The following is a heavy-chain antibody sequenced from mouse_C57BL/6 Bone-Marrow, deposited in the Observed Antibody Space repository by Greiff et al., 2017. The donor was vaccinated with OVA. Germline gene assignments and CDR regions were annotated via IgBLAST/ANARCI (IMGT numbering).Heavy chain of an antibody. D-gene: IGHD1-1*01. J-gene: IGHJ4*01. CDR1: GYTFTSYW. CDR2: IYPGSGST. V-gene: IGHV1-55*01. CDR3: ATLYYYDSSPNYAIDY. Sequence: QVQLQQPGAELVKPGASVKMSCKASGYTFTSYWITWVKQRPGQGLEWIGDIYPGSGSTNYNEKFKSKATLTVDTSSSTAYMQLSSLTSEDSAVCYCATLYYYDSSPNYAIDYWGQGTSVTVSS.